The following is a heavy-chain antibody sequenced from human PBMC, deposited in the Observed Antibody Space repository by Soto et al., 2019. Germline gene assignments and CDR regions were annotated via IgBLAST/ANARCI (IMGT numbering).Heavy chain of an antibody. D-gene: IGHD4-17*01. CDR3: AKEYGRLDY. J-gene: IGHJ4*02. CDR1: GFTFSDYY. Sequence: GGSLRLSCAASGFTFSDYYMSWIRQAPGKGLEWVSYISSSSGYTNYADSVKGRFTISRDNAKNSLYLQMNSLRAEDTAVYYCAKEYGRLDYWGQGTLVTVSS. V-gene: IGHV3-11*06. CDR2: ISSSSGYT.